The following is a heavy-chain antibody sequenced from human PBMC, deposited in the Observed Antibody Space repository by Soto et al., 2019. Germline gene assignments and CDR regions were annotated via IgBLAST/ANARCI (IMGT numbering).Heavy chain of an antibody. J-gene: IGHJ6*02. Sequence: GGSLRLSCAASGFTFSSYGMHWVRQAPGKGLEWVAVISYDGSNKYYADSVKGRFTISRDNSKNTLYLQMNSLRAEDTAVYYCAKGSRKGSVSYYGMDVWGQGTTVTVSS. D-gene: IGHD1-20*01. CDR3: AKGSRKGSVSYYGMDV. V-gene: IGHV3-30*18. CDR2: ISYDGSNK. CDR1: GFTFSSYG.